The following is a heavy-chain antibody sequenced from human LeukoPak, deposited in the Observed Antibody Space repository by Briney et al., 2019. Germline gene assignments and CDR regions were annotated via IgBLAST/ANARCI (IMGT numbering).Heavy chain of an antibody. CDR2: FYPGDSES. D-gene: IGHD2-2*02. Sequence: GESLKISCKGSGYSFTSYWIGWVRQMPGKGLEWMGIFYPGDSESRYSPSFQGQVTISADKSISTAYLQWSSLKASDTAMYYCATIIGGYCSRANCYTPFDYWGQGTLVTVSS. J-gene: IGHJ4*02. CDR1: GYSFTSYW. CDR3: ATIIGGYCSRANCYTPFDY. V-gene: IGHV5-51*01.